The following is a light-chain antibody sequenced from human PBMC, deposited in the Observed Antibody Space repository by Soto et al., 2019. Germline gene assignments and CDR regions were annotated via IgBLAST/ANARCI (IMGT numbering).Light chain of an antibody. J-gene: IGLJ2*01. CDR3: SSYTSSSTLGV. Sequence: QSALTQPASVSGSHGQSITISCTGTSSDVGGYNYVSWYQQHPGKAPKLMIYDVSNRPSGVSTRFSGSKSGNTASLTISGLQAEDEADYYCSSYTSSSTLGVFGGGTKLTVL. V-gene: IGLV2-14*01. CDR1: SSDVGGYNY. CDR2: DVS.